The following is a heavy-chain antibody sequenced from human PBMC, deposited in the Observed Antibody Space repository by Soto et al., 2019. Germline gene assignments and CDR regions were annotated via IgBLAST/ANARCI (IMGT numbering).Heavy chain of an antibody. D-gene: IGHD2-15*01. CDR3: ARSPVVAARVGGFFDY. J-gene: IGHJ4*02. Sequence: QVQLVQSGAEVKKPGSSVKVSCKASGGTFSSYTISWVRQAPGQGLEWMGRIIPILGIANYAQKFQGRVTITADKSTSTAYMELSSLRSEDTAVYYCARSPVVAARVGGFFDYWGQGTLVTVSS. CDR1: GGTFSSYT. V-gene: IGHV1-69*02. CDR2: IIPILGIA.